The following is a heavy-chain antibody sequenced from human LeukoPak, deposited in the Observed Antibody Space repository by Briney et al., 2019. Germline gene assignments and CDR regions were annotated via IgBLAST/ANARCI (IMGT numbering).Heavy chain of an antibody. CDR1: GFTFSSFG. CDR3: AELGITMIGGV. V-gene: IGHV3-48*04. CDR2: ISSSGSTI. Sequence: GGSLRLSCAASGFTFSSFGMTWVRQAPGKGLEWVSYISSSGSTIYYADSVKGRFTISRDNAKNSLYLQMNSLGAEDTAVYYCAELGITMIGGVWGKGTTVTISS. D-gene: IGHD3-10*02. J-gene: IGHJ6*04.